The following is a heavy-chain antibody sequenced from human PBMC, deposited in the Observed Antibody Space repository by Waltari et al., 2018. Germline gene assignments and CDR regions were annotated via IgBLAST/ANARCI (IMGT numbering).Heavy chain of an antibody. CDR1: GGSFSGYY. Sequence: QVQLQQWGAGLLKPSETLSLTCAVYGGSFSGYYWSWIRQPPGKGLEWIGEINHSGSTNYYPSLERRVTRSVDTSKSQFSLELRSVTAADTAVYYCARRVNLFDYWGQGTLVTVSS. V-gene: IGHV4-34*01. D-gene: IGHD2-21*01. CDR3: ARRVNLFDY. CDR2: INHSGST. J-gene: IGHJ4*02.